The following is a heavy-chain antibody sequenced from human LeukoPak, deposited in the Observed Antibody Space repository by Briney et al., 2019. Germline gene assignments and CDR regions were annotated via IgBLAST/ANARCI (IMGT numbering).Heavy chain of an antibody. Sequence: GGSLRLSCAASGFTFSSYSMNWVRQAPGKGLEWVSSISSSSTYIDFADSVKGRFTISRDNAKNSLYLQMNSLRAEDTAVYYCARDLRPELLPFYYCYYMDVWGKGTTVTVSS. CDR1: GFTFSSYS. D-gene: IGHD1-7*01. CDR2: ISSSSTYI. V-gene: IGHV3-21*01. J-gene: IGHJ6*03. CDR3: ARDLRPELLPFYYCYYMDV.